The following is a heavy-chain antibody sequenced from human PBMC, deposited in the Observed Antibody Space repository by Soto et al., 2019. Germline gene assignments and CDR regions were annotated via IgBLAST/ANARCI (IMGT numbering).Heavy chain of an antibody. CDR1: GFMFSTYG. CDR2: ISYDGSVK. J-gene: IGHJ4*02. D-gene: IGHD2-15*01. CDR3: ASDSGPYNY. V-gene: IGHV3-30*03. Sequence: QVQLLQSGGGVVQPGRSLRLSCVASGFMFSTYGMHWVRQAPGKGLEWVALISYDGSVKYHADFVKGRFTISRDNSKNTLYLQMDTPGPADTAVYFCASDSGPYNYWGQGSLVTVSS.